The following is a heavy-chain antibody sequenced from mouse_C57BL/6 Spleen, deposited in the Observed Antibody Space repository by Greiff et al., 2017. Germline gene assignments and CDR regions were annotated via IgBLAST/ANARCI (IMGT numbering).Heavy chain of an antibody. CDR2: IHPNSGST. J-gene: IGHJ2*01. V-gene: IGHV1-64*01. D-gene: IGHD3-2*02. CDR3: ARRQGAQAPDY. Sequence: VQLQQPGAELVKPGASVKLSCKASGYTFTSYWMHWVKQRPGQGLEWIGMIHPNSGSTNYNEKFKSKATLTVDKSSSTAYMQLSSLTSEDSAVYYCARRQGAQAPDYWGQGTTLTVSS. CDR1: GYTFTSYW.